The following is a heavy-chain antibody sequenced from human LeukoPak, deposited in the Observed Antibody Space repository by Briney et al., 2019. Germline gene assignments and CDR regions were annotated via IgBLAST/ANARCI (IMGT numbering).Heavy chain of an antibody. Sequence: ASVKVSCKASGGTFSSYAISWVRQAPGQGLEWMGGIIPIFGTANYAQKFQGRVTITTDESTSTAYMELSSLRSEDTAVYYCARGVPAAIGYYYYMDVWGKGTTVTVSS. J-gene: IGHJ6*03. CDR1: GGTFSSYA. CDR2: IIPIFGTA. D-gene: IGHD2-2*01. V-gene: IGHV1-69*05. CDR3: ARGVPAAIGYYYYMDV.